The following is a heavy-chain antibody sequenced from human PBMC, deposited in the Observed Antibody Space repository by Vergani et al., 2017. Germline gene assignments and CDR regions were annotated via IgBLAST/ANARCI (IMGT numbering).Heavy chain of an antibody. Sequence: QVQLVQSGAEVKKPGASVKVSCKASGYTFTSYGISWVRQAPGQGLEWMGWISAYNGNTNYAQKLQGRVTMTTDTSTSTAYMELRSLRSEDTAVYYCARSPLPYYYDSSGYYSTNYYYYGMDVWGQGTTVTVSS. J-gene: IGHJ6*02. CDR2: ISAYNGNT. CDR3: ARSPLPYYYDSSGYYSTNYYYYGMDV. V-gene: IGHV1-18*01. D-gene: IGHD3-22*01. CDR1: GYTFTSYG.